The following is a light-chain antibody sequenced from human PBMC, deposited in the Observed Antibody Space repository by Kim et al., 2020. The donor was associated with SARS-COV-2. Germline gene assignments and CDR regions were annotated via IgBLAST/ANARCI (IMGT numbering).Light chain of an antibody. CDR1: HSGTSNY. V-gene: IGKV3-20*01. CDR3: QQYVSSPYT. Sequence: LTPGERATLSCRASHSGTSNYLAWYQNRPGRAPRLLIYGASSRATGIPDRFSGSGSGTDFTLTISRLEPEDFAVYYCQQYVSSPYTFGQGTKLEI. J-gene: IGKJ2*01. CDR2: GAS.